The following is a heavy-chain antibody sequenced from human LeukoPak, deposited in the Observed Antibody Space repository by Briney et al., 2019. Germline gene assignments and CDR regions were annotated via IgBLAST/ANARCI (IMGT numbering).Heavy chain of an antibody. CDR2: ISYDGSNE. V-gene: IGHV3-30-3*01. CDR1: GFTFSSYD. CDR3: ARWPL. J-gene: IGHJ4*02. Sequence: GRSLRLSCAASGFTFSSYDMHWVRQAPGKGLEWVAVISYDGSNEYYADSVKGRFTISRDNSKNTLYLQMNSLRAVDTAVYYCARWPLWGQGTLVTVSS.